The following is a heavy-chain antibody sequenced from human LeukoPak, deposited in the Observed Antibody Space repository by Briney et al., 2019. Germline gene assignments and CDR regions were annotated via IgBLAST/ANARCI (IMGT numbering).Heavy chain of an antibody. J-gene: IGHJ6*02. Sequence: GTLSLTCAVFGGSISSSYWWTWVRQPPGKGLELIGEIYHSGSTHYNPSLKSRVTLSIDKSKSQFSLELSSVTAADTAVYYCARGIRDLIPYYYYGMDVWGQGTTVTVSS. CDR3: ARGIRDLIPYYYYGMDV. V-gene: IGHV4-4*02. D-gene: IGHD2-21*01. CDR2: IYHSGST. CDR1: GGSISSSYW.